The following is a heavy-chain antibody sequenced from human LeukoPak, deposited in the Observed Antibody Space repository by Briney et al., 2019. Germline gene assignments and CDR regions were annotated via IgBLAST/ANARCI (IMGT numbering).Heavy chain of an antibody. CDR2: TYFTSKWTG. J-gene: IGHJ5*02. V-gene: IGHV6-1*01. D-gene: IGHD1-7*01. CDR1: GDSVSSISVA. Sequence: SQTLSLTCAISGDSVSSISVAWTWIRQSPSRGLEWLGRTYFTSKWTGDQAVSVRGRITIKPDTSKNQFTLQLNSVSVEDTAVYYCARRASWNSYFDLWGQGTLVIVSS. CDR3: ARRASWNSYFDL.